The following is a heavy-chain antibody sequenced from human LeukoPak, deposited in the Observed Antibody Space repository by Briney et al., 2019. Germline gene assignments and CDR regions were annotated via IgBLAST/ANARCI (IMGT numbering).Heavy chain of an antibody. CDR3: ASSSGWERYDAFDI. J-gene: IGHJ3*02. CDR1: GGTLSSHA. D-gene: IGHD6-19*01. CDR2: INPSGGST. V-gene: IGHV1-46*01. Sequence: ASVKVSCKASGGTLSSHAMSWVRQAPGQGLEWMGIINPSGGSTSYAQKFRGRVTMTRDTSTSTVYMELSSLRSEDTAVYYCASSSGWERYDAFDIWGQGTMVTVSS.